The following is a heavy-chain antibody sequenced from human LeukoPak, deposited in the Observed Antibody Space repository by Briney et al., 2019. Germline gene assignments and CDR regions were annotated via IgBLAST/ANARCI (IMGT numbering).Heavy chain of an antibody. CDR3: AKRYGDYEGN. CDR1: GFTFSSYA. V-gene: IGHV3-23*01. J-gene: IGHJ4*02. CDR2: ISGSGTST. Sequence: GGSLRLSCAASGFTFSSYAMNWVRQAPGKGLEWVSSISGSGTSTYYADSVKGRLTISRDNSKNTLYLQMNSLRDEDTAVYYCAKRYGDYEGNWGQGTLVTVSS. D-gene: IGHD4-17*01.